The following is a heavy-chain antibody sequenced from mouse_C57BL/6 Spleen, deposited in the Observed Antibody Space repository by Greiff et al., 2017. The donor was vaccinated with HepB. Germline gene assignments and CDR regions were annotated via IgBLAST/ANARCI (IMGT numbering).Heavy chain of an antibody. D-gene: IGHD3-1*01. J-gene: IGHJ3*01. V-gene: IGHV2-6-1*01. CDR1: GFSLTSYG. Sequence: QVQLKESGPGLVAPSQSLSITCTVSGFSLTSYGVHWVRQPPGKGLEWLVVIWSDGSTTYNSALKSRLSISKDNSKSQVFLKMNSLQTDDTAMYYCARHGVRDGAWFAYWGQGTLVTVSA. CDR3: ARHGVRDGAWFAY. CDR2: IWSDGST.